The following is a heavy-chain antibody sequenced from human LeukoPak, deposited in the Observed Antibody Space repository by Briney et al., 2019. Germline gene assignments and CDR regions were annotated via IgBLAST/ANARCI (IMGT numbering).Heavy chain of an antibody. V-gene: IGHV4-59*01. CDR2: IYYIGST. J-gene: IGHJ4*02. Sequence: SETLSLTCTVSGGSISIYYWSWIRQPLGKGLEWIGYIYYIGSTNYNPSLKSRVTISVDTSKNQFSLKLSSVTAADTAVYYCARGPTDFWSGYYLDYWGQGTLVTVAS. CDR1: GGSISIYY. CDR3: ARGPTDFWSGYYLDY. D-gene: IGHD3-3*01.